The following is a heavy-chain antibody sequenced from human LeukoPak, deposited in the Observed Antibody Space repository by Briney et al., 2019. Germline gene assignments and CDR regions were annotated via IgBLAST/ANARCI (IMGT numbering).Heavy chain of an antibody. Sequence: GGSLRLSCSASGFTFSSHAFHWVCQAPGKGLEHVSLISSNGDSTYYADSVKGRFTISRDNSKNTLYLQMNSLRPEDTAVYYCVKAAGCGSSCYIIDFWGQGTLVTVSS. CDR1: GFTFSSHA. CDR3: VKAAGCGSSCYIIDF. J-gene: IGHJ4*02. D-gene: IGHD3-22*01. V-gene: IGHV3-64D*09. CDR2: ISSNGDST.